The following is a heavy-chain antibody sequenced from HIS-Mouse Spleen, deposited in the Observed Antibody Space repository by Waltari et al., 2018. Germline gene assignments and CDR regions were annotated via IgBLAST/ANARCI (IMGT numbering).Heavy chain of an antibody. Sequence: QVQLQESGPGLVKPSETLSLTCTVSGYYISSGYYWGWIRQPPGKGLEWIGSIYHSGSTYYNPSLKSRVTISVDTSKNQFSLKLSSVTAADTAVYYCARVKTWGQGTLVTVSS. CDR1: GYYISSGYY. J-gene: IGHJ5*02. V-gene: IGHV4-38-2*02. CDR3: ARVKT. CDR2: IYHSGST.